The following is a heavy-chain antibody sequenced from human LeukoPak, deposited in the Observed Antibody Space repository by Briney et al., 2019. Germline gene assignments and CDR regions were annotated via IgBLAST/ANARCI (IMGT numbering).Heavy chain of an antibody. Sequence: PSETLSLTCTVSGGSISNGDYYWSWIRQPPGKGLEWIGYIYYSGSTYYNPSLKSRVTISVDTSKNQFSLRLSSVTAADTAVYYCARGNSYGANSEAFDIWGQGTMVTVSS. CDR1: GGSISNGDYY. CDR2: IYYSGST. CDR3: ARGNSYGANSEAFDI. J-gene: IGHJ3*02. D-gene: IGHD4-23*01. V-gene: IGHV4-30-4*01.